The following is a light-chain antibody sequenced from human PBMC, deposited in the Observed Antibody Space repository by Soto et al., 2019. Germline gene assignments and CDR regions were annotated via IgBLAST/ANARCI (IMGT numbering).Light chain of an antibody. CDR1: NSDIGTYIY. V-gene: IGLV2-14*01. CDR3: SSYTASRTK. J-gene: IGLJ2*01. Sequence: QSALTQPASVSGSPGQSITISCTGTNSDIGTYIYVSWYQQHPGKAPKLLIYDVSNRPSGVSNRFSGSKSGNTASLTISGPQAEDEADFYCSSYTASRTKFGGGTKVPS. CDR2: DVS.